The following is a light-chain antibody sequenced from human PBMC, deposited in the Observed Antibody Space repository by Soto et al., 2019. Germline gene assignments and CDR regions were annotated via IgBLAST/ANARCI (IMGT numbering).Light chain of an antibody. CDR3: QQYNNWPLYS. CDR1: ESVSNN. J-gene: IGKJ2*03. CDR2: GAS. V-gene: IGKV3-15*01. Sequence: EIVMTQSPATLSVSPGERATLSCRASESVSNNLAWYQQNPGQAPRLLIYGASTRATGIPTRFSGSGSGTEFTLTISSLQSEDFALYYCQQYNNWPLYSFGQGTKLELK.